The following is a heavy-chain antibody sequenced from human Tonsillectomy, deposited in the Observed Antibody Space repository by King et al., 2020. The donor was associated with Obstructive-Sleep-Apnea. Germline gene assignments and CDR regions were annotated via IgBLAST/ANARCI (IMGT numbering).Heavy chain of an antibody. CDR2: ISSSSSTI. Sequence: DVQLVESGGGLVQSGGSLRLSCAASGFTFSNYSMNWVRQAPGEGLEWGSYISSSSSTIYYGDSVKGRFTISRDNAKNSLYLQMNSLRAEDTAVYYCATCGGDCYSFDYWGQGTLVTVSS. D-gene: IGHD2-21*02. V-gene: IGHV3-48*04. CDR3: ATCGGDCYSFDY. J-gene: IGHJ4*02. CDR1: GFTFSNYS.